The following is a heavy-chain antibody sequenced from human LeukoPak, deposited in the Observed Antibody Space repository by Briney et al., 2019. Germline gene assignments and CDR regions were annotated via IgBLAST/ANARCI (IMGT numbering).Heavy chain of an antibody. V-gene: IGHV4-34*01. D-gene: IGHD3-16*01. CDR3: ARRKGMIRVFDF. CDR2: INHSGTT. Sequence: SETLSLTCAVYGGSFSGYYWSWIRQPPGKGLEWIGEINHSGTTNYNPSLKSRVALSVDTSKSQVSLKVNSVTAADTAVYYCARRKGMIRVFDFWGQGTLVTVSS. CDR1: GGSFSGYY. J-gene: IGHJ4*02.